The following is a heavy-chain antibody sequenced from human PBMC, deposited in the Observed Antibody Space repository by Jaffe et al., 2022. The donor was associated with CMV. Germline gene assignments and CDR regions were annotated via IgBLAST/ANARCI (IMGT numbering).Heavy chain of an antibody. J-gene: IGHJ3*02. V-gene: IGHV1-69*01. CDR2: IIPIFGTA. CDR1: GGTFSSYA. D-gene: IGHD5-12*01. Sequence: QVQLVQSGAEVKKPGSSVKVSCKASGGTFSSYAISWVRQAPGQGLEWMGGIIPIFGTANYAQKFQGRVTITADESTSTAYMELSSLRSEDTAVYYCATPRSPHIVATISHGGEDAFDIWGQGTMVTVSS. CDR3: ATPRSPHIVATISHGGEDAFDI.